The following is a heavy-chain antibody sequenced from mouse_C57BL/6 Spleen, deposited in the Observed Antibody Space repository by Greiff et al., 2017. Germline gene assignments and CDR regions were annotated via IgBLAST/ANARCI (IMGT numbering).Heavy chain of an antibody. Sequence: EVHLVESGGGLVKPGGSLKLSCAASGFTFSSYAMSWVRQTPEKRLEWVATISDGGSYTYYPDNVKGRFTISRDNAKNNLYLQMSHLKSEDTAMYYCARERPHDYDVDYYAMDYWGQGTSVTVSS. CDR1: GFTFSSYA. J-gene: IGHJ4*01. CDR3: ARERPHDYDVDYYAMDY. V-gene: IGHV5-4*01. CDR2: ISDGGSYT. D-gene: IGHD2-4*01.